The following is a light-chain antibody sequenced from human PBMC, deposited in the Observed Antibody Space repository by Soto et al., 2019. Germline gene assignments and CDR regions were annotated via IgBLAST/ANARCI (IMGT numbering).Light chain of an antibody. CDR1: SSNIGINT. V-gene: IGLV1-44*01. CDR3: AAWDDSLNGYV. CDR2: GTD. J-gene: IGLJ1*01. Sequence: QSVLTQPPSASGTPGQRVTISCSGSSSNIGINTVNWYQHLPGTAPQLLIYGTDQRPSGVPDRFSASKSGTSASLAITGLXSEDEADYYCAAWDDSLNGYVFGSGTKVTVL.